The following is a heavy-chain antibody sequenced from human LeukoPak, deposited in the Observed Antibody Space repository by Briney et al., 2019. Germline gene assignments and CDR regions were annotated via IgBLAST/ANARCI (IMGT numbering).Heavy chain of an antibody. J-gene: IGHJ4*02. Sequence: ASVKVSCKASGYTFTSYYMHWVRQAPGQGLEWMGIINPSGGTTSYAQKFQGRVTMTRDTSTSTVYMELSSLRSEDTAVYYCARDLYVNYYFDYWGQGTLVTVSS. CDR2: INPSGGTT. D-gene: IGHD3-16*01. CDR1: GYTFTSYY. CDR3: ARDLYVNYYFDY. V-gene: IGHV1-46*01.